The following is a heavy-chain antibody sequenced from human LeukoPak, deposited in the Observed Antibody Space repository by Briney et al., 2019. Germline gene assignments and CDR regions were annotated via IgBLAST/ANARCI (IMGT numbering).Heavy chain of an antibody. V-gene: IGHV3-21*01. Sequence: SGGSLRLSCAASGFTFSSYSMNWVRQAPGKGLEWVSFISSSRSYIYYADSVKGRFTISRDNAKNSLYLQMNSLRAEDTAVYYCARFIAAPYYFDYWGRGTLVTVSS. CDR3: ARFIAAPYYFDY. J-gene: IGHJ4*02. D-gene: IGHD6-13*01. CDR1: GFTFSSYS. CDR2: ISSSRSYI.